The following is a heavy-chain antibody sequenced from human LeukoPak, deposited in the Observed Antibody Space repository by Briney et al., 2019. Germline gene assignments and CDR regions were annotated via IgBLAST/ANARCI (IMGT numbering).Heavy chain of an antibody. CDR3: ARVGRITMEV. D-gene: IGHD3-10*01. Sequence: TSETLSLTCTVSGGSISSGGYYWSWIRQHPGKGLEWIGYIYYSGSTYYNPSLKSRVTISVDTSKNQFSLKLSSVTAADTAVYYCARVGRITMEVWGQGTLVTVSS. CDR2: IYYSGST. V-gene: IGHV4-31*03. CDR1: GGSISSGGYY. J-gene: IGHJ4*02.